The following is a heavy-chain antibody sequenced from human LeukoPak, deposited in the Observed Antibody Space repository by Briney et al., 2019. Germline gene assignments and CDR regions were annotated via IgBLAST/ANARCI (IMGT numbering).Heavy chain of an antibody. CDR3: ASTVSGYSSSWYSHRFYYGMDV. Sequence: GASVKVSCKASGYAFTSYAMHWVRQAPGQRLEWMGWINAGNGNTKYSQKFQGRVTITRDTSASTAYMELSSLRSEDTAVYYCASTVSGYSSSWYSHRFYYGMDVWGQGTTVTVSS. D-gene: IGHD6-13*01. J-gene: IGHJ6*02. V-gene: IGHV1-3*01. CDR1: GYAFTSYA. CDR2: INAGNGNT.